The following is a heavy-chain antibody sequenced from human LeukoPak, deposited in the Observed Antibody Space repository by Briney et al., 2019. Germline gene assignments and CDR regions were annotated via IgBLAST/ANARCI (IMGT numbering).Heavy chain of an antibody. CDR1: GGSISTYY. D-gene: IGHD2-21*02. CDR2: IYYGGST. V-gene: IGHV4-59*01. CDR3: ARYTVTATYFDY. J-gene: IGHJ4*02. Sequence: SETLSLTCTVSGGSISTYYWSWIRQPPGKGLEWIGYIYYGGSTNYNPSLKSRVTISVDTSKNQFSLKLSSVTAADTAVYYCARYTVTATYFDYWGQGTLVSVSS.